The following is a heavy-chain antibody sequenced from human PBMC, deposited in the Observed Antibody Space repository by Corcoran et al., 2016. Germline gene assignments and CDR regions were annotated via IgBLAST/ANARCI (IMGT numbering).Heavy chain of an antibody. CDR3: ERVIAARQRYYFDY. V-gene: IGHV1-18*01. CDR1: GYTFTSYG. J-gene: IGHJ4*02. Sequence: QVQLVQSGAEVKKPGASVKVSCKASGYTFTSYGISWVRQAPGQGLEWMGWISAYNGNTNSAQKIQGRVTMNTDTSTIPAYMELRSLRSDDTAVYYCERVIAARQRYYFDYWGQGTLVTVSS. CDR2: ISAYNGNT. D-gene: IGHD6-6*01.